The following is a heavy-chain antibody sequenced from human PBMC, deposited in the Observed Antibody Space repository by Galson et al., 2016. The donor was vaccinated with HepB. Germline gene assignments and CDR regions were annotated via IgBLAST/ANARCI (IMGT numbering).Heavy chain of an antibody. CDR1: GYTFTRYG. D-gene: IGHD3-22*01. CDR3: ARGGYYDSSGSLRY. J-gene: IGHJ4*02. V-gene: IGHV1-18*01. CDR2: ISAYKGDT. Sequence: SVKVSCKASGYTFTRYGISWVRQAPGQGLEWMGWISAYKGDTNYAQSLQGRVTVTTDTSTSTAYMELSSLGSEDTAVYFCARGGYYDSSGSLRYWGQGTLVTVSS.